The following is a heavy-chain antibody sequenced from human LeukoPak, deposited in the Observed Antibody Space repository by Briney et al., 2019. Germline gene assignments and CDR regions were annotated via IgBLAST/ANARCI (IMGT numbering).Heavy chain of an antibody. V-gene: IGHV3-21*01. CDR1: GFTFSSYS. CDR3: AATRDGYNFRPFDY. CDR2: NSSSSSYI. D-gene: IGHD5-24*01. J-gene: IGHJ4*02. Sequence: GGSLRLSCAASGFTFSSYSMNWVRQAPGKGLEWVSSNSSSSSYIYYADSVKGRFTISRDNAKNSLYLQMNSLRAEDTAVYYCAATRDGYNFRPFDYWGQGTLVTVSS.